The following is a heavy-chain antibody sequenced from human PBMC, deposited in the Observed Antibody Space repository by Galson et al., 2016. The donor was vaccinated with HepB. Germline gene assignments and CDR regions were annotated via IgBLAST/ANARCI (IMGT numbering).Heavy chain of an antibody. CDR3: SDITWQSGTYEDY. J-gene: IGHJ4*02. CDR1: GFSLSDHY. V-gene: IGHV3-72*01. D-gene: IGHD3-10*01. CDR2: IKDKANSYTT. Sequence: SLRLSCAASGFSLSDHYMDWVRQAPGKGLEWVGRIKDKANSYTTQYAASVQGRFTISRDDSKNSLYLQMNSLKTEDTAVYYCSDITWQSGTYEDYWGQGTLVTVSS.